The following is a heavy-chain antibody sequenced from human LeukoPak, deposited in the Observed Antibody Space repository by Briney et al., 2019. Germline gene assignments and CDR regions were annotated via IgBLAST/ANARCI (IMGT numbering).Heavy chain of an antibody. Sequence: SVKVSCKASGGTFSSYAISWVRQAPGQGLEWMGGIIPIFGTANYAQKFQGRVTITTDESTSTAHMELSSLRSEDTAVYYCARSTTALYNWFDPWGQGTLVTVSS. CDR1: GGTFSSYA. CDR3: ARSTTALYNWFDP. CDR2: IIPIFGTA. V-gene: IGHV1-69*05. J-gene: IGHJ5*02. D-gene: IGHD4-17*01.